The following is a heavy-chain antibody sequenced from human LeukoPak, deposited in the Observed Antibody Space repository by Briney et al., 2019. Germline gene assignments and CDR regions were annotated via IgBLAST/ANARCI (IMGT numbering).Heavy chain of an antibody. CDR2: ISANNGNT. Sequence: ASVKVSCKASGYTFTSYGISWVRQAPGQGLGWMGWISANNGNTNYAQKLQGRVTMTTDTSTSTAYMELRSLRSDDTAVYYCARDVAYYYDSSGYYYGLDYWGQGTLVTVSS. V-gene: IGHV1-18*01. CDR1: GYTFTSYG. CDR3: ARDVAYYYDSSGYYYGLDY. D-gene: IGHD3-22*01. J-gene: IGHJ4*02.